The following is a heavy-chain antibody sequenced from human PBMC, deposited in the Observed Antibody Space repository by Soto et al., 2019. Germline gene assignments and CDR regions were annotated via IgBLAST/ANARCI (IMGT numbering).Heavy chain of an antibody. CDR2: ISYDGSNK. Sequence: QVQLVESGGGVVQPGRSLRLSCAAPGFTFSSYAMHWVRQAPGKGLEWVAVISYDGSNKYYADSVKGRFTISRDNSKNTLYLQMNSLRAEDTAVYYCARVRDGYNYSFDYWGQGTLVTVSS. CDR1: GFTFSSYA. J-gene: IGHJ4*02. CDR3: ARVRDGYNYSFDY. D-gene: IGHD5-12*01. V-gene: IGHV3-30-3*01.